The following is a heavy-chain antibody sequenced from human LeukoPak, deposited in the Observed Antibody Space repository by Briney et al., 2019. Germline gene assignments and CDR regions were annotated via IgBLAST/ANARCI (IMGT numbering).Heavy chain of an antibody. Sequence: SETLSLTCIVSGGSMTSGTFSWSWIRQPAGKGLQWIGRAHTSGSTNYNPSLQSRVTISVDTSKNLFSLELSSATAADTAVYYCARDTLTAPFYYSYMDVWGKGTTVTVSS. CDR3: ARDTLTAPFYYSYMDV. D-gene: IGHD1-14*01. V-gene: IGHV4-61*02. CDR1: GGSMTSGTFS. CDR2: AHTSGST. J-gene: IGHJ6*03.